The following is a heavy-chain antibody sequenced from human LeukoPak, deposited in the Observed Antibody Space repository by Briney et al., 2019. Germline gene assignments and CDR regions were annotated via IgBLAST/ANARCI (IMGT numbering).Heavy chain of an antibody. CDR1: GFTFSSYW. J-gene: IGHJ6*03. Sequence: GGSLRLSCAASGFTFSSYWMHWVRQAPGKGLVWVSRINTDGSSTSYADSVKGRFTISRDNAKNTLYLQMNSLRAEDTAVYYCARPAPYYYYMDVWGKGTTVTVSS. CDR2: INTDGSST. CDR3: ARPAPYYYYMDV. V-gene: IGHV3-74*01.